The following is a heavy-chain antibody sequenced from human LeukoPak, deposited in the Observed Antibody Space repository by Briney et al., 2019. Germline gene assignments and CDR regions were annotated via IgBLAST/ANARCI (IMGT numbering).Heavy chain of an antibody. CDR1: SGSISRYY. Sequence: SETLSLTCIVSSGSISRYYWSWIRQPPGKGLEWIGYIYYSGSTNYNPSLKSRVTISVDTSKNQFSLKLSSVTAADTAVYYCARDLGYSHGMDVWGQGTTVTVSS. J-gene: IGHJ6*02. CDR3: ARDLGYSHGMDV. D-gene: IGHD2-15*01. V-gene: IGHV4-59*01. CDR2: IYYSGST.